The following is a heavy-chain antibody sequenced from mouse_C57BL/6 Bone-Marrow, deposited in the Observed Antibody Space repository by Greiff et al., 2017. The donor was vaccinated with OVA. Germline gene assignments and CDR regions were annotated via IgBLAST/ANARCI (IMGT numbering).Heavy chain of an antibody. V-gene: IGHV1-4*01. CDR1: GYTFTSYT. CDR3: ARSLFYYYGSSPYYFDY. Sequence: VKLVESGAELARPGASVKMSCKASGYTFTSYTMHWVKQRPGQGLEWIGYINPSSGYTKYNQKFKDKATLTADKSSSKAYMQQSSLTSEDSAVYYCARSLFYYYGSSPYYFDYWGQGTTLTVSS. D-gene: IGHD1-1*01. CDR2: INPSSGYT. J-gene: IGHJ2*01.